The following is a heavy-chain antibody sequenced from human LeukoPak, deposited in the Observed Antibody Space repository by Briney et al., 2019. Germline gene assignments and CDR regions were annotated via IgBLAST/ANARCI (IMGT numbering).Heavy chain of an antibody. V-gene: IGHV3-30*04. CDR1: GFTFNGFA. D-gene: IGHD6-19*01. CDR3: ARDQYSSGWYKAGY. J-gene: IGHJ4*02. Sequence: PGGSLRLSCAASGFTFNGFAMHWVRHAPDKGLEWVTVISFDGSKKYYADSVRRRFTISRDNSENTVYMQMNSLRATDTAVYYCARDQYSSGWYKAGYWGQGTLVTVSS. CDR2: ISFDGSKK.